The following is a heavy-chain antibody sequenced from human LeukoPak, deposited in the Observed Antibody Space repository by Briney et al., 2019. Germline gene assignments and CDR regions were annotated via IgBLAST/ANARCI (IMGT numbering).Heavy chain of an antibody. J-gene: IGHJ3*02. V-gene: IGHV1-8*03. Sequence: ASVKVSCKASGYTFTSYDINWVRQATGQGLEWMAYMNPNSGNTGSAQKLQGRVTITRSTSISTAFLELSSLRSEDTAVYYCATGTGDTFDIWGQGTMVTVSS. CDR3: ATGTGDTFDI. CDR1: GYTFTSYD. CDR2: MNPNSGNT. D-gene: IGHD7-27*01.